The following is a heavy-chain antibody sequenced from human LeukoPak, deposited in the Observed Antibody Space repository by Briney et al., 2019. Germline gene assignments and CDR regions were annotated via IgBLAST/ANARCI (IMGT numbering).Heavy chain of an antibody. J-gene: IGHJ5*02. D-gene: IGHD2-2*01. CDR1: GGTFSSYA. Sequence: ASVKVSCKASGGTFSSYAISWVRQAPGQGLEWMGGIIPIFGTANYAQKFQGRVTITTDESTSTAYMELSSLRSEDTAVYYCARSDCSSTSCQSFDPWGQGTLVTVSS. CDR3: ARSDCSSTSCQSFDP. V-gene: IGHV1-69*05. CDR2: IIPIFGTA.